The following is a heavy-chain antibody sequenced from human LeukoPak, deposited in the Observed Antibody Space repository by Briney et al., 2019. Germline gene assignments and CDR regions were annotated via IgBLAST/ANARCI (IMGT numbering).Heavy chain of an antibody. Sequence: GGSLRLSCAASGFTFTNYWMHWVRQAPGMGLVWVSRLPPDELDIIYADSVKGRFTVSRDNAKNTVYLQMNSLRAEDTAVYYCARETGSAVGSTDFDYWGQGTLVTVSS. CDR3: ARETGSAVGSTDFDY. V-gene: IGHV3-74*01. J-gene: IGHJ4*02. CDR2: LPPDELDI. D-gene: IGHD4-17*01. CDR1: GFTFTNYW.